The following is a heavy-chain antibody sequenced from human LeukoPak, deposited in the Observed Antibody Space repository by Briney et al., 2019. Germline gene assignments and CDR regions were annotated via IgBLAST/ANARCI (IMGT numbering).Heavy chain of an antibody. V-gene: IGHV4-39*07. CDR3: AGVNLPPYDSSGYYFDY. CDR2: GDYSGGT. D-gene: IGHD3-22*01. Sequence: SETLSLTCTVSGDSFSSVTDYWAWIRQPPGKGLEWIASGDYSGGTYYNPSLESRVAISADISKNQFSLKLTSVTGADTAVYYCAGVNLPPYDSSGYYFDYWGQGTLVTVSS. J-gene: IGHJ4*02. CDR1: GDSFSSVTDY.